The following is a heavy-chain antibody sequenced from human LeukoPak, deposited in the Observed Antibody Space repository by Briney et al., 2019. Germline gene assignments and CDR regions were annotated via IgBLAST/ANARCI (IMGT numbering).Heavy chain of an antibody. CDR3: ARYCSLNQLLCDYYYYGMDV. V-gene: IGHV3-11*01. Sequence: GGSLRLSCAASGFTFSDYYMSWIRQAPGKGLEWVSYISSSGSTIYYADSVKGRFTISRDNAKNSLYLQMNSLRAEDTAVYYCARYCSLNQLLCDYYYYGMDVWGQGTTVTVSS. CDR2: ISSSGSTI. CDR1: GFTFSDYY. J-gene: IGHJ6*02. D-gene: IGHD2-2*01.